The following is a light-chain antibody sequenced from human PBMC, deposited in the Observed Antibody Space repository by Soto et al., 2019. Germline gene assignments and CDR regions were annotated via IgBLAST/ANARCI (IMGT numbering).Light chain of an antibody. Sequence: QSVLTQPASVSGSPGQSITISCTGTSSDVGGYKFVSWYQQHPGKAPKLMIYDVTDRPSGVSSRFSGSKSGNTASLTISGLQAEDEADYYCTSYAGSSTLSIFGTGTKLTVL. CDR3: TSYAGSSTLSI. CDR2: DVT. V-gene: IGLV2-14*01. J-gene: IGLJ1*01. CDR1: SSDVGGYKF.